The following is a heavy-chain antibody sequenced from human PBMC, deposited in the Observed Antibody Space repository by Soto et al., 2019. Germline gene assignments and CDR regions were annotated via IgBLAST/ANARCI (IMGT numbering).Heavy chain of an antibody. CDR3: ASDGIVVVPAATNYYYYGMDV. Sequence: QVQLVQSGAEVKKPGASVKVSCKASGYTFTSYGISWVRQAPGQGLEWMGWSSAYNGNTNYAQKLQGRVTMTADTSTSTAYMELRSLRSDDTAVYYCASDGIVVVPAATNYYYYGMDVWGQGTTVTVSS. D-gene: IGHD2-2*01. CDR2: SSAYNGNT. V-gene: IGHV1-18*04. J-gene: IGHJ6*02. CDR1: GYTFTSYG.